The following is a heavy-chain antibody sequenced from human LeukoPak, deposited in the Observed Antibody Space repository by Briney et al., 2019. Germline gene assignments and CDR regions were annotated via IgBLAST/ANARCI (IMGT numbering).Heavy chain of an antibody. J-gene: IGHJ4*02. V-gene: IGHV1-24*01. CDR2: FDPEDGET. Sequence: ASVKVSCKVSGYTLTELSMHWVRQAPGRGLEWMGGFDPEDGETIYAQKFQGRVTMTEDTSTDTAYMELSSLRSEDTAVYYCATSYSSGWYYFDYWGQGTLVTVSS. CDR1: GYTLTELS. D-gene: IGHD6-19*01. CDR3: ATSYSSGWYYFDY.